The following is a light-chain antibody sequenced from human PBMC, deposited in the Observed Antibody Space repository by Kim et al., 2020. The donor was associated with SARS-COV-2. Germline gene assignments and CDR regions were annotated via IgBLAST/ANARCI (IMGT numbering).Light chain of an antibody. CDR3: SSCTTSSTYV. CDR2: DVS. J-gene: IGLJ1*01. V-gene: IGLV2-14*03. CDR1: SSDVGGYDY. Sequence: QSALTQPASVSGSPGQSITISCTGTSSDVGGYDYVSWYQHHPGKAHKLMIYDVSKRPSGVSNRFSGSKSGNTASLTISGLQAEDEADYFCSSCTTSSTYVFGTGTKVTVL.